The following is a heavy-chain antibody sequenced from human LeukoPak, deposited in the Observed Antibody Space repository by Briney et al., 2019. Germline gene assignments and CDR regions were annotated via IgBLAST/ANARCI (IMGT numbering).Heavy chain of an antibody. V-gene: IGHV3-30*18. Sequence: GGSLRLSCAASGFTFSSYGMHWVRQAPGKELEWVAVISYDGSNKYYADSVKGRFTISRDNSKNTLFLQMDSLRAEDTAVYYCGKDRQLDCWGQGTLVTVSS. D-gene: IGHD1-1*01. J-gene: IGHJ4*02. CDR3: GKDRQLDC. CDR2: ISYDGSNK. CDR1: GFTFSSYG.